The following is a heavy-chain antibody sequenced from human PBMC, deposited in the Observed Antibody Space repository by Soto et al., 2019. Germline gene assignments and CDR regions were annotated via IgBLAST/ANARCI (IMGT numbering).Heavy chain of an antibody. J-gene: IGHJ4*02. Sequence: QLQLQESGPGLVKPSETLSLTCTVSGGSISSSTYHWAWIRQPPGKGLEWIASIYYTGTTYYSPSLKSRVTIPVDTPKNHFSLKLSSVTAADTAVYYCSRERESASEHWGQGTLVTVSS. CDR1: GGSISSSTYH. CDR3: SRERESASEH. CDR2: IYYTGTT. V-gene: IGHV4-39*02.